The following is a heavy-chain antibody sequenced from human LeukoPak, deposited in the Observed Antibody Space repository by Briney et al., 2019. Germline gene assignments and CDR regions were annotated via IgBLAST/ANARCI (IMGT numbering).Heavy chain of an antibody. J-gene: IGHJ4*02. V-gene: IGHV3-9*01. CDR1: GFTFDDYA. Sequence: GRSLRLSCAASGFTFDDYAMHWVRQAPGKGLEWVSGISWNSGSIGYADSVKGRFTISRDNAKNSLYLQMNSLRAEDTASYYCAKDISGVEMATIFDYWGQGTLVTVSS. D-gene: IGHD5-24*01. CDR2: ISWNSGSI. CDR3: AKDISGVEMATIFDY.